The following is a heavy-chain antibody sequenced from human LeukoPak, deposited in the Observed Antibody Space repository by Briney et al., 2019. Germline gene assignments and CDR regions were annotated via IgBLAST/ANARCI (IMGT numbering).Heavy chain of an antibody. V-gene: IGHV4-59*01. Sequence: SETLSLTCSASGGSISSYHWSWIRQPPGKGLEWIGYIYNSGSTNYNPSLKSRVTISVDTSTNQFSLKLSSVTAADTAVYYCARHKPGDAFDIWGQGTMVTVSS. CDR1: GGSISSYH. J-gene: IGHJ3*02. CDR3: ARHKPGDAFDI. CDR2: IYNSGST.